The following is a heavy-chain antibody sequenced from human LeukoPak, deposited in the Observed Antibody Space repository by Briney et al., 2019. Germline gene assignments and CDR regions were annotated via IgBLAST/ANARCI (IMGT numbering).Heavy chain of an antibody. J-gene: IGHJ4*02. CDR2: VYSSGVG. CDR3: AREEFLHEIDSSGYFVY. Sequence: SETLSLTCTVSGGSITGYYWNWIRQPAGQGLEWLGRVYSSGVGNYNPSLTSRVTMSVDTSKNQFSLKLTSLTAADTAVYYCAREEFLHEIDSSGYFVYWGQGTMVTVSS. CDR1: GGSITGYY. D-gene: IGHD3-22*01. V-gene: IGHV4-4*07.